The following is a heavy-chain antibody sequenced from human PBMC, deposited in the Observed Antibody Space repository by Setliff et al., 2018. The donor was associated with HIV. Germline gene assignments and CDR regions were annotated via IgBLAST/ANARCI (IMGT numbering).Heavy chain of an antibody. V-gene: IGHV1-69*13. CDR1: GGTFSGYP. J-gene: IGHJ6*03. D-gene: IGHD3-22*01. CDR2: IIPIFGTT. CDR3: TRGRNYDSSGYGDYYYYMDV. Sequence: SVKVSCKASGGTFSGYPISWVRQAPGQGLEWMGGIIPIFGTTHYAQKFQGRVTVTADESTSTAYMNLSSLRSDDTAVYYCTRGRNYDSSGYGDYYYYMDVLGKGTTVTVSS.